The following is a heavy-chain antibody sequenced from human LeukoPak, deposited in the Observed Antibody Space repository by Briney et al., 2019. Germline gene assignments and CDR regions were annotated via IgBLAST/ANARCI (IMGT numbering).Heavy chain of an antibody. J-gene: IGHJ6*03. D-gene: IGHD3-10*01. CDR1: GFTFSSYG. CDR3: AKDSTMVFFFYYMDV. V-gene: IGHV3-30*18. Sequence: GGSLRLSCVTSGFTFSSYGMHWVRQVPGKGLEWVAVISYDAKSNYHVDSVKGRFTISRDNSKNTLFLQMNSLRADDTAVYYCAKDSTMVFFFYYMDVWGKGTTVTVSS. CDR2: ISYDAKSN.